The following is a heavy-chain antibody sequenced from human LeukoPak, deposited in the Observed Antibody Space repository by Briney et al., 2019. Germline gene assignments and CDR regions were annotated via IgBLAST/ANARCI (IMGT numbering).Heavy chain of an antibody. D-gene: IGHD3-16*02. CDR1: GSTFSNYW. J-gene: IGHJ4*02. Sequence: PGGSLRLSCAASGSTFSNYWMDWVRQAPGKGLVWVSRINTDGSRTTYADSVKGRFTISRDNAKNTLYLQMNSLRAGDTAVYFCARELGGSYPFDCWGQGALVTVSS. CDR2: INTDGSRT. V-gene: IGHV3-74*01. CDR3: ARELGGSYPFDC.